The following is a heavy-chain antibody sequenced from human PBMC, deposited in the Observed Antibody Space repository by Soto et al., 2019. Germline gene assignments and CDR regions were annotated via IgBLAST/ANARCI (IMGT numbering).Heavy chain of an antibody. D-gene: IGHD5-18*01. CDR3: ARDLDTAMARVPLNYYYGMDV. CDR1: GYTFTSYA. Sequence: ASVKVSCKASGYTFTSYAMHWVRQAPGQRLEWMGWINAGNGNTKYPQKFQGRVTITRDTSASTAYMELSSLRSEDTAVYYCARDLDTAMARVPLNYYYGMDVWGQGTTVTVS. CDR2: INAGNGNT. J-gene: IGHJ6*02. V-gene: IGHV1-3*01.